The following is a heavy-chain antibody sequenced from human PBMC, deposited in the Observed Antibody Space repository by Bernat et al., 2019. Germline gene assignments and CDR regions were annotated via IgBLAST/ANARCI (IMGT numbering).Heavy chain of an antibody. D-gene: IGHD3-10*01. Sequence: EVQLLESGGGLVQPGGSLRLSCAASGFTFSSYAMSWVRQAPGKGLEWVSAISGSGGSTYYADSVKGRFTISRDNSKNTLYLQMNSLRAEDTAVYYCAKDPKSWETMVQGVAHYFDYWGQGTLVTVSS. CDR2: ISGSGGST. CDR1: GFTFSSYA. J-gene: IGHJ4*02. CDR3: AKDPKSWETMVQGVAHYFDY. V-gene: IGHV3-23*01.